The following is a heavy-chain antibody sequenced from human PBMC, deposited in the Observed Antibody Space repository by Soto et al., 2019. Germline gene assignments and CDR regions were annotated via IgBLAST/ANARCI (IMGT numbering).Heavy chain of an antibody. CDR3: ARDKITGLFDY. CDR1: GGSISRSSYY. V-gene: IGHV4-39*02. CDR2: IYYSGST. D-gene: IGHD2-8*02. J-gene: IGHJ4*02. Sequence: SETLSLTCTVSGGSISRSSYYWGWIRQPPGKGLEWIGSIYYSGSTYYNPSLKSRVTISVDTSKNQFSLKLSSVTTADTAVYYCARDKITGLFDYWGQGTLVTSPQ.